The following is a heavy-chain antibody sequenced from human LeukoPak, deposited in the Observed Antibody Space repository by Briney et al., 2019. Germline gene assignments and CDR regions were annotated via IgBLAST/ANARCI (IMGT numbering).Heavy chain of an antibody. Sequence: PGGSLRLPCAASGFMFNTYAINWVRQAPGKGLEWVALISYDGRSEYYADSVKGRFTISRDNSRNILYLQMNSLRVEDSALYYCARTGVVIRAFDAFDNWGQGTMVAVSS. V-gene: IGHV3-30*04. D-gene: IGHD3-3*01. J-gene: IGHJ3*02. CDR2: ISYDGRSE. CDR1: GFMFNTYA. CDR3: ARTGVVIRAFDAFDN.